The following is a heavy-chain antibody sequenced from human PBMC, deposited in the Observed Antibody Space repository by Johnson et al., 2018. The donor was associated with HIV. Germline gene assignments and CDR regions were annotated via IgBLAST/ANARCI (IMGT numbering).Heavy chain of an antibody. J-gene: IGHJ1*01. V-gene: IGHV3-33*01. D-gene: IGHD3-3*01. Sequence: VQVVESGGGVVQPGRSLRLTCAASGFTFSSYGMHWVRQAPGKGLEWVAVIWYDGSNKFYADSVKGRFTISRDNSKNSLYLQMNSLRAEDTALYYCARGNGWADFWSGRGAMWG. CDR3: ARGNGWADFWSGRGAM. CDR1: GFTFSSYG. CDR2: IWYDGSNK.